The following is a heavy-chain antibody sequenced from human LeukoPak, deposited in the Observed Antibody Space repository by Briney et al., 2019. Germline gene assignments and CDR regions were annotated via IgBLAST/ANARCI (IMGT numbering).Heavy chain of an antibody. J-gene: IGHJ4*02. CDR2: IYYSGST. CDR1: GGSISSHY. V-gene: IGHV4-59*11. D-gene: IGHD3-3*01. Sequence: SETLSLTCTVSGGSISSHYWSWIRQPPGKGLEWIGYIYYSGSTNYNPSLKSRVTISVDTSKNQFSLKLSSVTAADTAVYYCARGGFWSGYSADYWGQGTLVTVSS. CDR3: ARGGFWSGYSADY.